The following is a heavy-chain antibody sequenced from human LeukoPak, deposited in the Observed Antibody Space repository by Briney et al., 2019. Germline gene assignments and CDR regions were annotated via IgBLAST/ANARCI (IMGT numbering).Heavy chain of an antibody. CDR3: AKDYYVWGSYRQYYFDY. J-gene: IGHJ4*02. CDR1: GFTFSSYG. Sequence: GGTLRLSCAASGFTFSSYGMSWVRQAPGKGLEWVSAISGSGGSTYYADSVKGRFTISRDNSKNTLYLQMNSLRAEDTAVYYCAKDYYVWGSYRQYYFDYWGQGTLVTVSS. V-gene: IGHV3-23*01. CDR2: ISGSGGST. D-gene: IGHD3-16*02.